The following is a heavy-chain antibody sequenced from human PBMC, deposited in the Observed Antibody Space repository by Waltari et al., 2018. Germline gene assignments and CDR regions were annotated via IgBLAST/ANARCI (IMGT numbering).Heavy chain of an antibody. Sequence: EVPLVESGGGLVKTGGSLRLACAASGFTFSNDWMNWVRQAPGKGLEWVCRIKSKTDGGTTDYAAPVKGRFTSSRDDSKNTLYLQMNSLKTEDTAVYYCTTATTVAGWGQGTLVTVSS. V-gene: IGHV3-15*07. CDR3: TTATTVAG. J-gene: IGHJ4*02. CDR2: IKSKTDGGTT. D-gene: IGHD4-17*01. CDR1: GFTFSNDW.